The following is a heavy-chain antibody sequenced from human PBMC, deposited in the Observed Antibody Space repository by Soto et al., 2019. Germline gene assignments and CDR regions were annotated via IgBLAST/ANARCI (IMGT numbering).Heavy chain of an antibody. J-gene: IGHJ4*02. CDR3: ARVKQGRGGYDSPFDY. CDR2: IRYDGSKT. D-gene: IGHD3-3*01. Sequence: VQLVESGGGVVQLGGSLRLSCAPSGFIFSSYGMHWVRQAPGKGLEWVAVIRYDGSKTYYEDSVKGRFTISRDNSKNTLYLQMNSLRAEDTAVYYCARVKQGRGGYDSPFDYWGQGTLVTVAS. V-gene: IGHV3-33*01. CDR1: GFIFSSYG.